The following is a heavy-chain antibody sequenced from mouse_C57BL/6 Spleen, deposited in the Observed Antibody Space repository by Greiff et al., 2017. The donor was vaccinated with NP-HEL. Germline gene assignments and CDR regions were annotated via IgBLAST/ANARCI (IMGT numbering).Heavy chain of an antibody. J-gene: IGHJ2*01. V-gene: IGHV1-82*01. CDR3: ARRDDSFDY. CDR2: IYPGDGDT. Sequence: QVQLQQSGPELVKPGASVKISCKASGYAFSSSWMNWVKQRPGKGLEWIGRIYPGDGDTNYNGKFKGKATLTADKSSSTAYMQLSSLTSEDSAVYFCARRDDSFDYWGQGTTLTVSS. D-gene: IGHD2-13*01. CDR1: GYAFSSSW.